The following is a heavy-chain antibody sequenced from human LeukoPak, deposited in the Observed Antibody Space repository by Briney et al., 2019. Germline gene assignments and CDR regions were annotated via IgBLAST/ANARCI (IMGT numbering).Heavy chain of an antibody. CDR3: ARVGDYYDSSGYYSDDAFDI. CDR1: GGSISSYY. J-gene: IGHJ3*02. Sequence: SETLSLTCTVSGGSISSYYWSWIRQPPGKGLEWIGYIYYSGSTNYNPSLKSRVTISVDTSKNQFSLKLSSVTAADTAVYYCARVGDYYDSSGYYSDDAFDIWGQGTMVTVSS. V-gene: IGHV4-59*12. D-gene: IGHD3-22*01. CDR2: IYYSGST.